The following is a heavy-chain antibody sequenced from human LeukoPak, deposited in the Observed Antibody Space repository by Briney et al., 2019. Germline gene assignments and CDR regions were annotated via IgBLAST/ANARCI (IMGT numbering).Heavy chain of an antibody. CDR1: GFNFGTYW. Sequence: GGSLRLSCAASGFNFGTYWMIWVRQAPGKGLEWVANINKDGTQIFYVDSVRGRFTISRDNAENSLSLQMNSLRGEDTAVYYCARHFTYYRLGFWGQGTLVTVSS. J-gene: IGHJ1*01. D-gene: IGHD3-10*01. CDR2: INKDGTQI. CDR3: ARHFTYYRLGF. V-gene: IGHV3-7*01.